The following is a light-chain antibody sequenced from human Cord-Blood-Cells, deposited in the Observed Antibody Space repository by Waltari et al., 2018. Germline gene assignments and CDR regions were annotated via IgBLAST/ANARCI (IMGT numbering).Light chain of an antibody. V-gene: IGKV1-39*01. CDR3: QQSYSTPQKT. Sequence: DIQMTQSPSSLSASVGARVTITCRASQSISSYLNWYQQKPGKAPKLLIYAASSLQSGVPSRLSGSRSGTDFTLTISSLQPEDFATYYCQQSYSTPQKTFGQGTKVEIK. J-gene: IGKJ1*01. CDR1: QSISSY. CDR2: AAS.